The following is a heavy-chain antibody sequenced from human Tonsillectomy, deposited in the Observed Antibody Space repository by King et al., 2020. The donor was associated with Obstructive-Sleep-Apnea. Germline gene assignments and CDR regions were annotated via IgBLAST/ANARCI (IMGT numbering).Heavy chain of an antibody. J-gene: IGHJ4*02. CDR3: ASSATVTYYFDY. Sequence: VQLVESGGGVVQPGRSLRLSCAASGFTFSSYAMHWGRQAPGKGLEWVAVISYDGSNKYYADSVKGRFTISRDNSKNTLELQMNSLRAEDTAVYYCASSATVTYYFDYWGQGTLVTVSS. CDR2: ISYDGSNK. D-gene: IGHD4-17*01. V-gene: IGHV3-30*04. CDR1: GFTFSSYA.